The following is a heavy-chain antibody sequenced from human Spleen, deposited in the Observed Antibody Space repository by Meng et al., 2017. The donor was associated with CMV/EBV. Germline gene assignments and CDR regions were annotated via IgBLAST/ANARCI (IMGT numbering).Heavy chain of an antibody. CDR2: INPSGGGT. V-gene: IGHV1-46*01. D-gene: IGHD2-15*01. CDR3: ARAPSASRYCSAGNCHRLNWFDP. CDR1: GYTFTSYY. Sequence: ASVKVSCKASGYTFTSYYMHWVRQAPGQGLEWMGIINPSGGGTSYAQRFQGRVTMTRDTSTSTVYMELSSLRSEDTAVYYCARAPSASRYCSAGNCHRLNWFDPWGQGTLVTVSS. J-gene: IGHJ5*02.